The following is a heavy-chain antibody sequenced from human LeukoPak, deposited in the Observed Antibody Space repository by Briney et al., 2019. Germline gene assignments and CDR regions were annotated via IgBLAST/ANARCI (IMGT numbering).Heavy chain of an antibody. V-gene: IGHV3-23*01. CDR1: GFTFSSYA. D-gene: IGHD4-17*01. CDR2: ISGSGGST. J-gene: IGHJ2*01. Sequence: GGSLRLSCAASGFTFSSYAMSWVRQAPGKGLEWVSAISGSGGSTYYADSVKGRFTISRDNSKNTLYLQMNSLRAEDTAVYYCAKQPRGGAATVTTDGWYFDLWGRGTLVTVSS. CDR3: AKQPRGGAATVTTDGWYFDL.